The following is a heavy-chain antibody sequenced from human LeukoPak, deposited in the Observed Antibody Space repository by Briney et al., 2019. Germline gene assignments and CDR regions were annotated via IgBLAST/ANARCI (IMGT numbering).Heavy chain of an antibody. CDR2: IYSSGTT. J-gene: IGHJ4*02. Sequence: PSETLSLTCTVSGGSVSSGDYYWSWIRQHPGKGLEWIGYIYSSGTTYCNPSLKSRLIISVDTSKNQFSLKLSSVTAADTAVYYCARAAQNWNNAPYFDFWGQETLVTVSS. V-gene: IGHV4-31*03. CDR3: ARAAQNWNNAPYFDF. CDR1: GGSVSSGDYY. D-gene: IGHD1/OR15-1a*01.